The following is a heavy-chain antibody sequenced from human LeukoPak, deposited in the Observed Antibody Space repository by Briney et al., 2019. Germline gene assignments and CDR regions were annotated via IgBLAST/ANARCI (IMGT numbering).Heavy chain of an antibody. J-gene: IGHJ4*02. Sequence: SETLSLTCTVSGGSISSGSYYWSWIRQPAGKGLEWIGRIYTSGSTNYNPSLKSRVTISVDASKNQFSLKLSSVTVADTAVYYCARVGSSSRYFSLDYWGQGILVTVSS. V-gene: IGHV4-61*02. CDR3: ARVGSSSRYFSLDY. CDR1: GGSISSGSYY. D-gene: IGHD6-13*01. CDR2: IYTSGST.